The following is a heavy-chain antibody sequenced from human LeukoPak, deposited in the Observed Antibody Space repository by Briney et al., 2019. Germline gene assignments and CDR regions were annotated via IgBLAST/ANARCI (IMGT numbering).Heavy chain of an antibody. CDR1: GSTFASYA. Sequence: GGSLRLSCAASGSTFASYAMHWVRQAPGKGLEWVAVTSYDGNNKYYAESVKGRFTISRDNSKNTIYLQMNSLRAEDTALYFCARDTGTYYDFWGSYLSYGMDVWGQGTTVAVSS. CDR3: ARDTGTYYDFWGSYLSYGMDV. V-gene: IGHV3-30-3*01. D-gene: IGHD3-3*01. J-gene: IGHJ6*02. CDR2: TSYDGNNK.